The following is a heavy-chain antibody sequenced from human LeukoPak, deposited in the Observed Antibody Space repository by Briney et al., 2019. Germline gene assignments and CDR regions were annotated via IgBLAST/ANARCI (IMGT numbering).Heavy chain of an antibody. CDR1: GGTFSSYA. V-gene: IGHV1-69*13. J-gene: IGHJ5*02. Sequence: SVKVSCKASGGTFSSYAISWVRQAPGQGREWMGGIIPIFGTANYAQKFQGRVTITADESTSTAYMELSSLRSEDTAVYYCARVLLSYYDFWSGYYHHNWFDPWGQGTLVTVSS. CDR2: IIPIFGTA. CDR3: ARVLLSYYDFWSGYYHHNWFDP. D-gene: IGHD3-3*01.